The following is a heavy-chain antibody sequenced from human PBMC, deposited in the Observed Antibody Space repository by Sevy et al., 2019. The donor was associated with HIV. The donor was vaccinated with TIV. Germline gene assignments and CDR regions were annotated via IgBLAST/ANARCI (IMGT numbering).Heavy chain of an antibody. J-gene: IGHJ4*02. Sequence: ASVKVYCKASGYTFTSYYMDWVRQAPGQGLEWMGIINPSGGSTSYAQKFQGRVTMTRDTSTSTVYMELSSLRSEDTAVYYSARDSDNYDILTGYYPFDYGGQGTLVTVSS. V-gene: IGHV1-46*01. CDR1: GYTFTSYY. CDR3: ARDSDNYDILTGYYPFDY. D-gene: IGHD3-9*01. CDR2: INPSGGST.